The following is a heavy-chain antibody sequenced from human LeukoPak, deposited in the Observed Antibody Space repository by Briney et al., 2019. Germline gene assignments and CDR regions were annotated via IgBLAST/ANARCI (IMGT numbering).Heavy chain of an antibody. Sequence: ASVEVSCKASGYTFTSYDINWVRQATGQGLEWMGWMNPNSGNTGYAQKFQGRVTMTRNTPISTAYMELSSLRSEDTAVYYCARVGYDFWSGYPNYYYYYMDVWGKGTTVTVSS. V-gene: IGHV1-8*01. J-gene: IGHJ6*03. CDR3: ARVGYDFWSGYPNYYYYYMDV. CDR2: MNPNSGNT. D-gene: IGHD3-3*01. CDR1: GYTFTSYD.